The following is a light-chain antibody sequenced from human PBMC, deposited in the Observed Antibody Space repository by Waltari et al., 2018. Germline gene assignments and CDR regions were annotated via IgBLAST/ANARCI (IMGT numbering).Light chain of an antibody. CDR2: RNN. V-gene: IGLV1-47*01. J-gene: IGLJ2*01. CDR1: SPNIGSTF. CDR3: AAWDDSLSGHVV. Sequence: QSVLTQPPSASGTPGQRVTTSCSGSSPNIGSTFVYWSQQPPGTAPKLLIYRNNQRPSGVPDRFSGSRSGTSASLAISGLRSEDEADYYCAAWDDSLSGHVVFGGGTKLTVL.